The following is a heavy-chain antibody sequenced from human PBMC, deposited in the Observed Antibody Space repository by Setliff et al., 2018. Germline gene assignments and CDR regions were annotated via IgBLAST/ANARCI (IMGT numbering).Heavy chain of an antibody. CDR1: GGSISSADYY. CDR2: IYYRGNT. V-gene: IGHV4-30-4*08. CDR3: ARDKDKDFDF. J-gene: IGHJ4*02. Sequence: SETLSLTCTVSGGSISSADYYWSWIRQPPGKGLEWIGYIYYRGNTYYNPSLDSRLHISIDTSKNQFSLRLDSVTAADTAVYYCARDKDKDFDFWGQGTLVTVSS.